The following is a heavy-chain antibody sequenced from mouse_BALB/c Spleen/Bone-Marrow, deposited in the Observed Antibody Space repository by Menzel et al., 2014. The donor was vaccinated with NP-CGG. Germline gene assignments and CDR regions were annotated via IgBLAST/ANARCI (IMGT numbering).Heavy chain of an antibody. J-gene: IGHJ4*01. CDR3: ARDGGLLYAMDY. Sequence: VNVVESGPGPVAPSQSLSIPCTVSGFSLTSYGVHWVRQPPGKGLEWLGVIWAGGSTNYNSALMSRLSISKDNSKSQVFLKMNSLQTDDTAMYYCARDGGLLYAMDYWGQGTSVTVSS. CDR2: IWAGGST. D-gene: IGHD1-1*02. CDR1: GFSLTSYG. V-gene: IGHV2-9*02.